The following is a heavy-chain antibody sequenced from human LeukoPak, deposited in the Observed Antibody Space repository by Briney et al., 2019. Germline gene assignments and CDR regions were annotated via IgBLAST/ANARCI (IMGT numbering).Heavy chain of an antibody. D-gene: IGHD1-26*01. J-gene: IGHJ3*02. Sequence: GGSLRLSCAASGFTFSTYAMNWVRQAPGKGLEWVSSISSSSSYIYYADSVKGRFTVSRDDAKNSLYLQMNSLRAEDTAVYYCARVGNHDAFDIWGQGTMVTVSS. CDR3: ARVGNHDAFDI. CDR1: GFTFSTYA. CDR2: ISSSSSYI. V-gene: IGHV3-21*01.